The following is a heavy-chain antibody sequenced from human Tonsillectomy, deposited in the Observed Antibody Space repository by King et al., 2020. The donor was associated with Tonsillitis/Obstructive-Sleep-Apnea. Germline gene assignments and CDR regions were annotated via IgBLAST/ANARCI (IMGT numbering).Heavy chain of an antibody. V-gene: IGHV3-23*04. CDR3: AKVGTTVTTYLYYYMDV. CDR1: GFTFSSYA. D-gene: IGHD4-11*01. J-gene: IGHJ6*03. Sequence: VQLVESGGGLVQPGGSLRLSCAASGFTFSSYAMSWVRQAPGKGLEWVSSISGNGGSTYYADSVKGRFTISRDNSKNPLSLQMNSLRAEDTAIYYCAKVGTTVTTYLYYYMDVWGKGTTVTVSS. CDR2: ISGNGGST.